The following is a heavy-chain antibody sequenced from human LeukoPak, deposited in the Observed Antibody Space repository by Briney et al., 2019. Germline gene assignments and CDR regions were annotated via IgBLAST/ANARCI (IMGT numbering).Heavy chain of an antibody. CDR3: ARILGDYYDSSGSYFDY. D-gene: IGHD3-22*01. CDR2: IWYDGSNK. J-gene: IGHJ4*02. Sequence: GGSLRLSCAASGFTFSSYCTHWVRQAPGKGLEWVAVIWYDGSNKYYADSVKGRFTISRDNSKNTLYLQMNSLRAEDTAVYYCARILGDYYDSSGSYFDYWGQGTLVTVSS. CDR1: GFTFSSYC. V-gene: IGHV3-33*01.